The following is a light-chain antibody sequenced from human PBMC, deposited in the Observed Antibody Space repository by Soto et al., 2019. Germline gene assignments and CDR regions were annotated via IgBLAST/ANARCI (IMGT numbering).Light chain of an antibody. Sequence: MVLTQSQDTLSFSPWERATISGRASQSVSRYLAWYQQKPGQAPRLLIYDASNRATGIPARFSGSGSGTDFTLTISSLEPEDFAVYYCQQRSNWPPITFGQGTRLEI. CDR1: QSVSRY. J-gene: IGKJ5*01. CDR2: DAS. V-gene: IGKV3-11*01. CDR3: QQRSNWPPIT.